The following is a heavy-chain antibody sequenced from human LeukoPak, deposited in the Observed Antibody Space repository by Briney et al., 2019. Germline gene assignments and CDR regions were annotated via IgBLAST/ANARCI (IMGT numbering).Heavy chain of an antibody. CDR1: GGSFSGCY. CDR3: ASSGSWTQYAFDY. D-gene: IGHD6-13*01. V-gene: IGHV4-34*01. J-gene: IGHJ4*02. Sequence: PSETLSLTCAVYGGSFSGCYWSWIRQPPGKGLEWIGEINHSGSTNYNPSLKSRVTISVDTSKNQFSLKLSSVTAADTAVYYCASSGSWTQYAFDYWGQGTLVTVSS. CDR2: INHSGST.